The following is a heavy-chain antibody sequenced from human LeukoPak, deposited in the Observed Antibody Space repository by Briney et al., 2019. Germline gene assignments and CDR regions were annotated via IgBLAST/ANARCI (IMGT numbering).Heavy chain of an antibody. CDR1: GFTFSSYA. V-gene: IGHV3-23*01. D-gene: IGHD3-9*01. Sequence: GGSLRLSCAASGFTFSSYAMSWVRQAPGKGLEWVSAISGSGGSTYYADSVKGRFTISRDNSKNTLYLQMNSLRAEDTAVYYCARGGKGDILTGHFDYWGQGTLVTVSS. J-gene: IGHJ4*02. CDR3: ARGGKGDILTGHFDY. CDR2: ISGSGGST.